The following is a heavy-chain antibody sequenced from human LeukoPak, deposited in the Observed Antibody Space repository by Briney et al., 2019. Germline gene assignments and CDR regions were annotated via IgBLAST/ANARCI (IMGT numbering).Heavy chain of an antibody. CDR3: ARVSRYDTESLGVDY. CDR2: IIPILGIA. D-gene: IGHD3-22*01. CDR1: GGTFSSYA. Sequence: GASVKVSCKASGGTFSSYAISWVRQAPGQGLEWMGRIIPILGIANYAQKFQGRVTITADKSTSTAYMELSSLRAEDTAVYYCARVSRYDTESLGVDYWGQGTLVTVSS. V-gene: IGHV1-69*04. J-gene: IGHJ4*02.